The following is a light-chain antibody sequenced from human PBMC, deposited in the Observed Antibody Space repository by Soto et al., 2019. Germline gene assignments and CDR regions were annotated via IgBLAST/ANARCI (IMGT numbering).Light chain of an antibody. CDR3: QQYFSTPFA. CDR1: QSVFSTSTNKNY. CDR2: WAS. V-gene: IGKV4-1*01. Sequence: DIVMTQSPDSLAVSLGERATINCKSSQSVFSTSTNKNYLTWYQQKSGQPPKLLIYWASTRESGVPDRFSGSGSGTDCNLTIYRLQAEDVATYYCQQYFSTPFAFGPGNKVNIK. J-gene: IGKJ3*01.